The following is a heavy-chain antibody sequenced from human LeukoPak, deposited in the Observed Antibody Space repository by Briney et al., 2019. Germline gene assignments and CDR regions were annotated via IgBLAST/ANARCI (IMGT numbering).Heavy chain of an antibody. Sequence: GGSLRLSCAASGFSISGNYMSWVRQAPGKGLGWVSVIYGGGNTHYADSVKGRLTISRDNSKNTLYLQMNSLRAEDTAVYYCAREFCSGATCYADDWGQGTLVTVSS. CDR3: AREFCSGATCYADD. D-gene: IGHD2-15*01. CDR1: GFSISGNY. J-gene: IGHJ4*02. V-gene: IGHV3-66*01. CDR2: IYGGGNT.